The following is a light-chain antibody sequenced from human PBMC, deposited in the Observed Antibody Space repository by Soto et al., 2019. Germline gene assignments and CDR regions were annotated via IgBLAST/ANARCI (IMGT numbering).Light chain of an antibody. CDR2: DAS. Sequence: QMTQSPSSLSASVGDRVTIXXQATQDIRKYLNWYQQKPGKAPKLXIYDASSLETGVPSRFSGSGAGTDFTLTISSLQPEDFATYYCQRYDNLPLIFGQGTRLEIK. CDR3: QRYDNLPLI. J-gene: IGKJ5*01. CDR1: QDIRKY. V-gene: IGKV1-33*01.